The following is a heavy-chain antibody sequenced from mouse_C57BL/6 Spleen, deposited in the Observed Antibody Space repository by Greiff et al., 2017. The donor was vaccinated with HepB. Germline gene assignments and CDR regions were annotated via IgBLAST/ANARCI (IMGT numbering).Heavy chain of an antibody. CDR3: ARGDPNWGGPFDY. CDR1: GYTFTSYW. V-gene: IGHV1-53*01. J-gene: IGHJ2*01. CDR2: INPSNGGT. D-gene: IGHD4-1*01. Sequence: QVHVKQPGTELVKPGASVKLSCKASGYTFTSYWMHWVKQRPGQGLEWIGNINPSNGGTNYNEKFKSKATLTVDKSSSTAYMQLSSLTSEDSAVYYCARGDPNWGGPFDYWGQGTTLTVSS.